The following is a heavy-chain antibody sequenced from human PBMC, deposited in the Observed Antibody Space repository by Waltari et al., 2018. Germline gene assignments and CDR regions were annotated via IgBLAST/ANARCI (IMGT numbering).Heavy chain of an antibody. J-gene: IGHJ4*02. V-gene: IGHV3-23*04. D-gene: IGHD2-8*01. CDR1: GFPFSRFN. CDR2: ISGIGDIT. CDR3: ASAPRPEVSAPFDF. Sequence: EVQLVESGGGLVQPGGFLRLCCAGSGFPFSRFNMHWVRQAPGKGLEWVSGISGIGDITSYADSVKGRFTISRDTSKNTLYLLVNSLRPGDTAIYYCASAPRPEVSAPFDFWGRGTLVTVSS.